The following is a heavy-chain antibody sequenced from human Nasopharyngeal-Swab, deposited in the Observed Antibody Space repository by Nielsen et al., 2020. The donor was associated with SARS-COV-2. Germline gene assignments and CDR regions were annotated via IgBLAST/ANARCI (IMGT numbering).Heavy chain of an antibody. Sequence: GGSLRLSCAASGFTFSTYAMYWVRQPPAKGLEWVPIISGSGGSTYYADSVKGRFTISRDNSKNTLYLQMNSLRAEDTAVYYCARYDDYYDSSGYAYWGQGTLVTVSS. V-gene: IGHV3-23*01. CDR1: GFTFSTYA. D-gene: IGHD3-22*01. CDR3: ARYDDYYDSSGYAY. J-gene: IGHJ4*02. CDR2: ISGSGGST.